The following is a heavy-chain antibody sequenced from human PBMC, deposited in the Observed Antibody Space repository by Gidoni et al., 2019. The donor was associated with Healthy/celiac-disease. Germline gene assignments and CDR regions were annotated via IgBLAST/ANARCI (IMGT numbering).Heavy chain of an antibody. CDR3: ARTRYSYGGYFDY. J-gene: IGHJ4*02. D-gene: IGHD5-18*01. CDR1: GGSFSGYY. V-gene: IGHV4-34*01. Sequence: QMQLQQWGAGLLKPSETLSLTCAVYGGSFSGYYWSWIRQPPGKGLEWIGEINHSGSTNYNPSLKSRVTISVDTSKNQFSLKLSSVTAADTAVYYCARTRYSYGGYFDYWGQGTLVTVSS. CDR2: INHSGST.